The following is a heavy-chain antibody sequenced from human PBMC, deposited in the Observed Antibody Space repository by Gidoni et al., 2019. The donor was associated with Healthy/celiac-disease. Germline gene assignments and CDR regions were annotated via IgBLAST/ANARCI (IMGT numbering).Heavy chain of an antibody. V-gene: IGHV3-23*04. J-gene: IGHJ4*02. CDR2: ISVSCGST. D-gene: IGHD6-19*01. CDR3: AKGMDGYSSGWYGDY. CDR1: GFTCTSYA. Sequence: EVQLVESGGGLVQPWGSLRLSCAASGFTCTSYAMSWVRQAPGKGLECVSAISVSCGSTYYAESVKGRFTISRDNSKNTLYLQMNSLRAEDTAVYYCAKGMDGYSSGWYGDYWGQGTLVTVPS.